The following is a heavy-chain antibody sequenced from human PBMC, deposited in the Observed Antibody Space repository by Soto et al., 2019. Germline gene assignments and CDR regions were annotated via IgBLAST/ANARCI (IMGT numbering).Heavy chain of an antibody. J-gene: IGHJ6*02. Sequence: PSETLSLTCTVSGDSIRSGIYSWGWIRQPPGKGLEWIGSAYYSGMTHYGPSLRGRVTISVYTSKNQFSLRLSSVSAAVTATYYGARLPAEGVIAGGAMDVGGQGTTVTVSS. D-gene: IGHD2-8*01. CDR2: AYYSGMT. CDR1: GDSIRSGIYS. CDR3: ARLPAEGVIAGGAMDV. V-gene: IGHV4-39*01.